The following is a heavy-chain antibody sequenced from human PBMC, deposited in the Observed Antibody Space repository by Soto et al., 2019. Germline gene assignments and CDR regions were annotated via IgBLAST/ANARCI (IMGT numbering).Heavy chain of an antibody. CDR2: INPSGGST. CDR3: AIDSGSSPRFYYYYYGMDV. Sequence: GPSVRVSCKASGYTFTSYYMHWVRQAPGQGLEWMGIINPSGGSTSYAQKFQGRVTMTRDTSTSTVYMELSSLRSEDTAVYYCAIDSGSSPRFYYYYYGMDVWGQGTTVTVSS. V-gene: IGHV1-46*01. CDR1: GYTFTSYY. J-gene: IGHJ6*02. D-gene: IGHD1-26*01.